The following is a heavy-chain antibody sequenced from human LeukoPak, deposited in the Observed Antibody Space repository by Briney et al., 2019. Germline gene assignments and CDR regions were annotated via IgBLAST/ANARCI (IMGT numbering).Heavy chain of an antibody. D-gene: IGHD2-2*01. CDR1: GASISSYF. CDR2: IYYSGST. CDR3: ARQYCSSTNCYYFDY. Sequence: SETLSLTCTVSGASISSYFWSWIRHPPGKGLDRNGYIYYSGSTNYNTSLKSLVTISVSPSKNQFSLRLNSVPAADTAVYYCARQYCSSTNCYYFDYWGQGTLVTVAS. J-gene: IGHJ4*02. V-gene: IGHV4-59*01.